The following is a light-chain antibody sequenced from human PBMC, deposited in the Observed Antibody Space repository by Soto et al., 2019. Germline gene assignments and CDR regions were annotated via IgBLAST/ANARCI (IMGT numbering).Light chain of an antibody. CDR3: QVWESSPGV. J-gene: IGLJ3*02. CDR1: NIGSKN. V-gene: IGLV3-9*01. CDR2: RDS. Sequence: SYELTQPLSVSVALGQTARITCGGNNIGSKNGHWYQQKPGQAPVLVIYRDSSRPSGIPERFSGSNSGNTATLTISRAQAGDEADYYCQVWESSPGVFGGGTKLTVL.